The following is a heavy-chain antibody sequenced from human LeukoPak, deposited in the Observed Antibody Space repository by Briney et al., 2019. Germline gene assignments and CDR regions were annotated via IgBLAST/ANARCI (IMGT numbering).Heavy chain of an antibody. V-gene: IGHV7-4-1*02. CDR1: GYTFTSFP. CDR3: ARDPPRRPLTSDQGY. Sequence: ASVKVSCKTSGYTFTSFPMSWVRQAPGQGLEWMGWINTNTGNPTYAQDFTGRFVFSLDISVSTAYLEINNLKPEDSGVYYCARDPPRRPLTSDQGYWGQGTLVTVSS. CDR2: INTNTGNP. J-gene: IGHJ4*02. D-gene: IGHD1-20*01.